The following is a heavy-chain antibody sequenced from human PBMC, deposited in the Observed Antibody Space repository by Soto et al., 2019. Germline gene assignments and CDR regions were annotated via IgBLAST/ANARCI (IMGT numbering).Heavy chain of an antibody. CDR3: VRDSYTAHWHTAGEDY. J-gene: IGHJ4*02. CDR1: GFYITNYW. CDR2: IKEDGSLK. V-gene: IGHV3-7*01. D-gene: IGHD2-2*02. Sequence: DVQLVESGGGLVQPGGSLRLSCAASGFYITNYWMTWVRQPPGKGREWLANIKEDGSLKFYVDSVRGRFTISRDNAKNSVYLGMSRLRAEDTAVYYCVRDSYTAHWHTAGEDYWGQGTLVTVSS.